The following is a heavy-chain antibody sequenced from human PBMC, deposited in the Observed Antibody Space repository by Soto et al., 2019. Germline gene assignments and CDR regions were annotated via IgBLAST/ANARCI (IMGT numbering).Heavy chain of an antibody. Sequence: QVQLVESGGGVVQPGRSLRLSCAASGFTFSSYAMHWVRQAPGKGLEWVAVISYGGSNKYYADSVKGRFTISRDNSKNTLYLQMNSLRAEDTAVYYCARDRPYYYDSSGYLDYWGQGTLVTVSS. D-gene: IGHD3-22*01. CDR1: GFTFSSYA. J-gene: IGHJ4*02. CDR3: ARDRPYYYDSSGYLDY. V-gene: IGHV3-30-3*01. CDR2: ISYGGSNK.